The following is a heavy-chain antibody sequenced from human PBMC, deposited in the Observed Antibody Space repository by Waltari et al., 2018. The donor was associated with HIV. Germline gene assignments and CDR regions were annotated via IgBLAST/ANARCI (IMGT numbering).Heavy chain of an antibody. Sequence: QVQLVQSGAEVKKPGSSVEVSCKASGGTFSSYAISWVRQAPGQGLEWMGGIIPISGTTNYAQKFQGRVTITADESTSTANMELNSLKSEDTAVYYCARLERSRFLEWIPFDPWGQGTLVTVSS. D-gene: IGHD3-3*01. V-gene: IGHV1-69*12. CDR3: ARLERSRFLEWIPFDP. CDR1: GGTFSSYA. CDR2: IIPISGTT. J-gene: IGHJ5*02.